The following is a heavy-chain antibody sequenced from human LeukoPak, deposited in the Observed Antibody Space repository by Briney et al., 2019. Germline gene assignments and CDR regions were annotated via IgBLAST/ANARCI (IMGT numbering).Heavy chain of an antibody. CDR3: ARGLLRYYGSGPGY. D-gene: IGHD3-10*01. CDR2: INHSGST. CDR1: GGSFSGYY. J-gene: IGHJ4*02. Sequence: SETLSLTCAVYGGSFSGYYWSWIRQPPGKGLEWIGGINHSGSTNYNPSLKSRVTISVDTSKNQFSLKLSSVTAADTAVFYCARGLLRYYGSGPGYWGQGTLVTVSS. V-gene: IGHV4-34*01.